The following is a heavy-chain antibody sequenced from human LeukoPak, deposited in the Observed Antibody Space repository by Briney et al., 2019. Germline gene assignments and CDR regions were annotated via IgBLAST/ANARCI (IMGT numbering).Heavy chain of an antibody. Sequence: SETLSLTCAVYGGSFSGYYWSWIRQPPGKGLEWIGEINHSGSTNYNPSLKSRVTISVDTSKNQFSLKLSSVTAADTAVYYCARGLGYYGSGSYYGDRISFSYYYYGMDVWGQGTTVTVSS. CDR3: ARGLGYYGSGSYYGDRISFSYYYYGMDV. D-gene: IGHD3-10*01. CDR2: INHSGST. V-gene: IGHV4-34*01. CDR1: GGSFSGYY. J-gene: IGHJ6*02.